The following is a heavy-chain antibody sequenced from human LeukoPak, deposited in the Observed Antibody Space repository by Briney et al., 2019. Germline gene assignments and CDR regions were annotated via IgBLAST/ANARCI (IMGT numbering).Heavy chain of an antibody. CDR2: ISGSSGST. J-gene: IGHJ6*03. V-gene: IGHV3-23*01. CDR3: AKSLESTNYYYHMDV. CDR1: GFTFSSYA. D-gene: IGHD2-2*01. Sequence: GGSLRLSCAASGFTFSSYAMSWVRQAPGKGLEWVSAISGSSGSTYYADSVKGRFTISRDNSKNTLYLQTNSLRAEDTAVYYCAKSLESTNYYYHMDVWGKGTTVTISS.